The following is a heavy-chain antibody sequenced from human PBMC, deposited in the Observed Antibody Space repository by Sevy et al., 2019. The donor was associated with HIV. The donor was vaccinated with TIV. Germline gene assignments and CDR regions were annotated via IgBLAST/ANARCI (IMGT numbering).Heavy chain of an antibody. J-gene: IGHJ4*01. CDR2: ISYEGTET. D-gene: IGHD2-2*01. Sequence: GGSLRLSCAASGFAFSSHAMHWVRQAPGKGLEWVAVISYEGTETFYAASVEGRFTFSRDNSKNMLSLLINSLRPEEAAVYYCARDGGNSVKWYPLYWGHGTLVTVSS. CDR3: ARDGGNSVKWYPLY. V-gene: IGHV3-30-3*01. CDR1: GFAFSSHA.